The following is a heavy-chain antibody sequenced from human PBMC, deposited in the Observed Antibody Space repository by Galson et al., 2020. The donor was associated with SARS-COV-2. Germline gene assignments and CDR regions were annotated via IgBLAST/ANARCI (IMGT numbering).Heavy chain of an antibody. J-gene: IGHJ5*02. CDR3: ARSPIYLGGNNWFDP. D-gene: IGHD2-21*01. CDR1: GGSVSSGSYY. CDR2: IYYSGST. Sequence: SETLSLTCTVSGGSVSSGSYYWSWIRQPPGKGLEWIGYIYYSGSTNYNPSLKSRVTISVDTSKNQFSLKLSSVTAADTAVYYCARSPIYLGGNNWFDPWCQGTLVTVSS. V-gene: IGHV4-61*01.